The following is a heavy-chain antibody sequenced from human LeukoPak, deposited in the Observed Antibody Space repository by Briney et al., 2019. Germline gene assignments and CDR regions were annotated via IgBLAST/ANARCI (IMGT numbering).Heavy chain of an antibody. CDR3: ASGWDIVVVPAAIWPPIGFDY. CDR1: GGSISRGGYY. Sequence: SETLSLTCTVSGGSISRGGYYWSWIRQHPGKGLEWIGYIYYSGSTYYNPSLKSRVTISVDTSKNQFSLKLSSVTAADTAVYYCASGWDIVVVPAAIWPPIGFDYWGQGTLVTVSS. CDR2: IYYSGST. D-gene: IGHD2-2*02. V-gene: IGHV4-31*03. J-gene: IGHJ4*02.